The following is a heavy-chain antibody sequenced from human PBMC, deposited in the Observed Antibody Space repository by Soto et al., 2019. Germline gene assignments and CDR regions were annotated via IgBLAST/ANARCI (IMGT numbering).Heavy chain of an antibody. CDR1: GFTVSSNY. J-gene: IGHJ4*02. Sequence: EVQVVESGGGWIQTGGSLRLSCAASGFTVSSNYMSWVRQAPGKGLEWVSVIYSGGNTYYADSVKGRFTISRDNSKNTLYLQMNSLRAEDTAVYYCARDPSFVGGYWGQGTLFTVSS. CDR2: IYSGGNT. CDR3: ARDPSFVGGY. V-gene: IGHV3-53*01. D-gene: IGHD3-10*01.